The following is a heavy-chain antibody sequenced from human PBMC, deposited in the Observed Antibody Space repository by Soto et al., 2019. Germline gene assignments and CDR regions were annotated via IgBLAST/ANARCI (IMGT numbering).Heavy chain of an antibody. Sequence: QVQLQESGPGLVKPSQTLSLTCTVSGGSMSSGGYYWNWIRQHPGKGLEWIGYTSYTGSTYYNPSLKSGVTISVDRSQNQFSLNLNSVTAADTAVYYCARGIQSSLVTRRSGIDYWGQGALVTVSS. CDR1: GGSMSSGGYY. CDR3: ARGIQSSLVTRRSGIDY. J-gene: IGHJ4*02. CDR2: TSYTGST. V-gene: IGHV4-31*03. D-gene: IGHD1-26*01.